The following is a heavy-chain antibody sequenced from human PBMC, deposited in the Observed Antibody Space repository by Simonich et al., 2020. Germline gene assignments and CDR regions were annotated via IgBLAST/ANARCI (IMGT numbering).Heavy chain of an antibody. CDR1: GFTFSSYS. CDR3: ARANERDY. CDR2: ISSSSSYR. J-gene: IGHJ4*02. V-gene: IGHV3-21*01. D-gene: IGHD1-1*01. Sequence: EVQLVESGGGLVKPGGSLRLSCAASGFTFSSYSMNWVRQAPGKGLEWGSSISSSSSYRYYADSVKGRFTISRDNAKNSLYLQMNSLRAEDTAVYYCARANERDYWGQGTLVTVSS.